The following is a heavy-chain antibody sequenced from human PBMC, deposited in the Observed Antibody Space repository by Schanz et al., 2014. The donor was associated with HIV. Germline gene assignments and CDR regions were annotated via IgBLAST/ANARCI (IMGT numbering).Heavy chain of an antibody. CDR2: ISGSGGST. CDR3: AKVPEEGYFDP. J-gene: IGHJ5*02. V-gene: IGHV3-NL1*01. D-gene: IGHD5-12*01. CDR1: GFTFSSYA. Sequence: QVQVVESGGGLVKPGGSLRLSCAASGFTFSSYAMHWVRQAPGKGLEWVSNISGSGGSTFYADAVKGRFTISRDNSKNTLLLQMNSLRAEDTAVYYCAKVPEEGYFDPWGQGTLVTVSS.